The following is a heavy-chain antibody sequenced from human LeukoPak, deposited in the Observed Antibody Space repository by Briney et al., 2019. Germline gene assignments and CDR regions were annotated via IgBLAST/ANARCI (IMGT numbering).Heavy chain of an antibody. Sequence: GGSLRLSCAASGFTFSSYAMHWVRQAPGKGLEWVAVISYDGSNKYYADSVKGRFTIPRDNSKNTLYLQMNSLRAEDTAVYYCARGGSYLDCWGQGTLVTVSS. CDR3: ARGGSYLDC. CDR2: ISYDGSNK. CDR1: GFTFSSYA. J-gene: IGHJ4*02. V-gene: IGHV3-30-3*01. D-gene: IGHD1-26*01.